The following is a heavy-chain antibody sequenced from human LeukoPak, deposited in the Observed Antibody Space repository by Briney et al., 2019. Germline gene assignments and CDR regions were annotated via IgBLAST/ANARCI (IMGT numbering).Heavy chain of an antibody. J-gene: IGHJ3*02. CDR3: ARGPRMVAMNGYAFDI. CDR2: IYIGGST. CDR1: GGSISSYY. V-gene: IGHV4-4*07. D-gene: IGHD2-2*01. Sequence: PSETLSLTCIVSGGSISSYYWNWIRQSAGKGLEWIGRIYIGGSTSYNPSLKSRVSMSVDTSKMQFSLNLTSVTAADTAMYYCARGPRMVAMNGYAFDIWGPGTTLIVSS.